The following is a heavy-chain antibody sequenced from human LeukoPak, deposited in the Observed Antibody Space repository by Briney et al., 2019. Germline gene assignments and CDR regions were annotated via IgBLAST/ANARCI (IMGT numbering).Heavy chain of an antibody. CDR3: ARDHYDSSGPPEDY. CDR2: ISSSRSYI. D-gene: IGHD3-22*01. Sequence: GGSLRLSCAASGFTFSSYIMNWVRQAPGKGLEWVSSISSSRSYIYYADSVKGRFTISRDNAKNSLYLQMNSLRAEDTVVYYCARDHYDSSGPPEDYWGQGTLVTVSS. V-gene: IGHV3-21*01. CDR1: GFTFSSYI. J-gene: IGHJ4*02.